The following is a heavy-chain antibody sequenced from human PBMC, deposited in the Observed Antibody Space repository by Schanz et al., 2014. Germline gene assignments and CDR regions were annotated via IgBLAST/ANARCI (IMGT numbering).Heavy chain of an antibody. Sequence: QVQLQQWGAGLLKPSETLSLTCAVYGGSLSGYFWSWIRQPPGKGLEWIGDIGHSGNTKDNPSLKSRVTMSVETSKTQCPLNLSSVTAADTAVYYCARGRQQLGSFDYWGPGTLVSVSS. V-gene: IGHV4-34*01. CDR1: GGSLSGYF. CDR2: IGHSGNT. CDR3: ARGRQQLGSFDY. J-gene: IGHJ4*02. D-gene: IGHD6-13*01.